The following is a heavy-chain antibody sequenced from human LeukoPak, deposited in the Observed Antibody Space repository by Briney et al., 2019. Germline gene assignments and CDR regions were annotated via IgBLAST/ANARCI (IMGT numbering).Heavy chain of an antibody. J-gene: IGHJ4*02. V-gene: IGHV3-23*01. D-gene: IGHD3-3*01. CDR1: GFTFSTYV. CDR3: AKLRFGARDY. Sequence: GGSLRLSCAASGFTFSTYVMNWVRQAPGKGLEWVSTVSGSGGSTYYADSVKGRFTISRDNSKNTLHLQMNSLRAEDTAVYYCAKLRFGARDYWGQGTLVTVSS. CDR2: VSGSGGST.